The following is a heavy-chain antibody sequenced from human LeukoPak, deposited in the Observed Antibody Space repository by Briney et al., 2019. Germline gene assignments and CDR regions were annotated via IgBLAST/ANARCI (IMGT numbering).Heavy chain of an antibody. CDR3: ATLGGNGYYYMDV. CDR1: GGSISSYY. D-gene: IGHD1-1*01. Sequence: PSETLSLTCTVSGGSISSYYWSWIRQPPGKGLEWIGYIYYSGSTNYNPSLKSRVTISVDTSKNQFSLKLSSVTAADTAVYYCATLGGNGYYYMDVWAKGPRSPSP. J-gene: IGHJ6*03. V-gene: IGHV4-59*01. CDR2: IYYSGST.